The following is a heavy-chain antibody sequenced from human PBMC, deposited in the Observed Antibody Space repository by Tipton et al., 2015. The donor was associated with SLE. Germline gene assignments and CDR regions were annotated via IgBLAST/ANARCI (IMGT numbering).Heavy chain of an antibody. CDR3: ARYFYGSGYFDY. Sequence: SLRLFCAASGFTFSDYYMSWIRQAPGKGLEWVSYISSSSSYTNYADSVKGRFTISRDNAKNSLYLQMNSLRAEDTAVYYCARYFYGSGYFDYWGQGTLVTVSS. CDR2: ISSSSSYT. D-gene: IGHD3-10*01. V-gene: IGHV3-11*06. J-gene: IGHJ4*02. CDR1: GFTFSDYY.